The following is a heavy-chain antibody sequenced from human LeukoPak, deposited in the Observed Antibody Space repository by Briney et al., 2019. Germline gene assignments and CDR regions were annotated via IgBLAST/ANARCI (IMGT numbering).Heavy chain of an antibody. CDR2: IYYTGST. V-gene: IGHV4-39*01. Sequence: PSETLSLTCSVSCGSIGSSDYYWGWIRQPPGKGLGCIGNIYYTGSTYYNPSLKSRVTISVDTSKNQFSLQLISVTAADTAVYYCARRGAKKNCNYGPLDYWGQGALVTVSS. CDR3: ARRGAKKNCNYGPLDY. CDR1: CGSIGSSDYY. J-gene: IGHJ4*02. D-gene: IGHD1-7*01.